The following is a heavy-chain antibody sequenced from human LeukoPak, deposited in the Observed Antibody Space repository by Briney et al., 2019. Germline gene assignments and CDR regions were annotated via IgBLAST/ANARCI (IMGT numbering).Heavy chain of an antibody. CDR1: GFTFSTYA. V-gene: IGHV3-23*01. Sequence: GGSLRLSCAASGFTFSTYAMNWVRQAPGKGLEWVSAISGSGGSTYYADSVKGRFTISRDNSKNTLYLQMNSLRAEDTAVYYCAKDLAYYYDSSGYYGDYWGQGTLVTVSS. J-gene: IGHJ4*02. CDR3: AKDLAYYYDSSGYYGDY. CDR2: ISGSGGST. D-gene: IGHD3-22*01.